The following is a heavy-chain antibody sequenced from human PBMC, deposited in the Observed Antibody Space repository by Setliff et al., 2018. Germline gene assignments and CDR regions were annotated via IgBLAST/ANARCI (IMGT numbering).Heavy chain of an antibody. J-gene: IGHJ6*03. CDR1: GFIFSSYG. CDR3: ARSRYTSRWYEMSAMDV. D-gene: IGHD6-13*01. Sequence: GGSLRLSCVASGFIFSSYGMHWVRQAPGKGLEWVAYIQYDGRNKYYADSVKGRLTISRDNSKNTLFLQMNSLRPEDTAVYYCARSRYTSRWYEMSAMDVWGKGTTVTVSS. V-gene: IGHV3-30*02. CDR2: IQYDGRNK.